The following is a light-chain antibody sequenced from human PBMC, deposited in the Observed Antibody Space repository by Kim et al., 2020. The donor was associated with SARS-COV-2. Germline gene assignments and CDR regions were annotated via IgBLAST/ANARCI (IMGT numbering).Light chain of an antibody. CDR2: AAS. CDR1: QDIANY. Sequence: ASVGDGVTITCRASQDIANYLAWYQQKPGKVPKLLVDAASALKSGVPSRCSGRRSGTDFTLTISNLQPEDVATYYCQKYDSAPWTFGQGTKVDIK. V-gene: IGKV1-27*01. J-gene: IGKJ1*01. CDR3: QKYDSAPWT.